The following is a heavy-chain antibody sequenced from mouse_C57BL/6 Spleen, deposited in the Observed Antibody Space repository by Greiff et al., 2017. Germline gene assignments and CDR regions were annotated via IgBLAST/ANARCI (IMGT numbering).Heavy chain of an antibody. V-gene: IGHV1-18*01. CDR3: ARRGYYGSTYAMDY. CDR2: INPNNGGT. D-gene: IGHD1-1*01. Sequence: EVKLMESGPELVKPGASVKIPCKASGYTFTDYNMDWVKQSHGKSLEWIGDINPNNGGTIYNQKFKGKATLTVDKSSSTAYMELRSLTSEDTAVYYCARRGYYGSTYAMDYWGQGTSVTVSS. J-gene: IGHJ4*01. CDR1: GYTFTDYN.